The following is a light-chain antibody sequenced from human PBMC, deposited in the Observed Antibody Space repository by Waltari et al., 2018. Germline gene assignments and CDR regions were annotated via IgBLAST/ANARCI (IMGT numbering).Light chain of an antibody. CDR2: TAT. V-gene: IGKV1-5*03. Sequence: DIQMTQSPSTLSASVGDTVTITCRASQGIGIWLAWYQQHPGRAPKLLIYTATILQTGVPSRFSGSVSGTEFTITFANLQPDDFATYFCHQCNTYSTFGQGTKVEI. CDR1: QGIGIW. CDR3: HQCNTYST. J-gene: IGKJ1*01.